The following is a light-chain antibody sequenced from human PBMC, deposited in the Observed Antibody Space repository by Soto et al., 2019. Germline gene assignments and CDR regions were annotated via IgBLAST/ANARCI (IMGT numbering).Light chain of an antibody. V-gene: IGLV1-51*01. Sequence: QSVMTQPPSVSAAPGQKVTISCSGSSSNIWGNSVSWYQQLPGTAPKLLIYDDNKRPSGIPDRFSGSRSGTSATLGIAGFQSGDGADYYCGSWDSSLSAYVFGSGTKVTVL. CDR2: DDN. CDR3: GSWDSSLSAYV. J-gene: IGLJ1*01. CDR1: SSNIWGNS.